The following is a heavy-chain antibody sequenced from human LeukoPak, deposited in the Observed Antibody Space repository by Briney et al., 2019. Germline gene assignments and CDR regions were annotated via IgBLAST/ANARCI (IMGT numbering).Heavy chain of an antibody. CDR2: MNPNSGNT. CDR1: GYTFTSYD. CDR3: ARVGCSGGSCYLYYFDY. D-gene: IGHD2-15*01. Sequence: ASVKVSCKASGYTFTSYDINWVRQATGQGLEWMVWMNPNSGNTGYAQKFQGRVTMTRNTSISTAYMELSSLRSEDTAVYYCARVGCSGGSCYLYYFDYWGQGTLVTVSS. V-gene: IGHV1-8*01. J-gene: IGHJ4*02.